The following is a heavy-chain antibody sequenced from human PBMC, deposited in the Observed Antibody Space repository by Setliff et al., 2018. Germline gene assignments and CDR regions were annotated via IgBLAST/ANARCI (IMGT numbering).Heavy chain of an antibody. CDR3: ARTSTGRYFDL. V-gene: IGHV4-4*08. J-gene: IGHJ2*01. D-gene: IGHD2-2*01. CDR1: GGSLSSFHY. CDR2: IYTDGST. Sequence: SETLSLTCTVSGGSLSSFHYWSWIRQPAGKGLEWIGQIYTDGSTNYNPSLKSRVTISVDTSKNQFSLKLSSVTAADTAVYYCARTSTGRYFDLWGRGTLVTVSS.